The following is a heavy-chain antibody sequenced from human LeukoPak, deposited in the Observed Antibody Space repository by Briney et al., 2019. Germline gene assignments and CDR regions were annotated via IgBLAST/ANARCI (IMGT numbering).Heavy chain of an antibody. V-gene: IGHV3-21*01. Sequence: GGSLRLSCAASGFTVSSYSMNWVRQAPGKGLEWVSSISSSSSYIYYADSVKGRFTISRDNAKNSLYLQMNSLRAEDTAVYYCARGRRDYVWGSYPFDYWGQGTLVTVSS. D-gene: IGHD3-16*02. J-gene: IGHJ4*02. CDR2: ISSSSSYI. CDR1: GFTVSSYS. CDR3: ARGRRDYVWGSYPFDY.